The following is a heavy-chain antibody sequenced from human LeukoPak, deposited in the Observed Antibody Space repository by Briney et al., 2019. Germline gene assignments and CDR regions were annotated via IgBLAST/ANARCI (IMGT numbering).Heavy chain of an antibody. CDR2: IKTKTDDGTT. D-gene: IGHD3-22*01. CDR1: GFTFSDAW. V-gene: IGHV3-15*01. CDR3: TTGPGYYDGSAYFDY. Sequence: GGSLRLSCAASGFTFSDAWMSWVRQAPGKGLEWVGRIKTKTDDGTTHYAASVKGRFTISRDDSKNTLYLQMNSLKTEDTAVYYCTTGPGYYDGSAYFDYWGQGTLVTVSS. J-gene: IGHJ4*02.